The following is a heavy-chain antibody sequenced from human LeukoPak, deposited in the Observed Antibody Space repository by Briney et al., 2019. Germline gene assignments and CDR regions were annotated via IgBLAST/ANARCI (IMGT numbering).Heavy chain of an antibody. CDR2: ISAYNGNT. J-gene: IGHJ4*02. CDR1: GYTFTSYG. D-gene: IGHD3-10*01. V-gene: IGHV1-18*01. Sequence: ASVKVSCKASGYTFTSYGISWVRQAPGQGLEWMGWISAYNGNTNYAQKLQGRVTMTTDTSTSTAYMELRSLRSDDTAVYYCASDLMVRGVIINDYWGQGTLVTVSS. CDR3: ASDLMVRGVIINDY.